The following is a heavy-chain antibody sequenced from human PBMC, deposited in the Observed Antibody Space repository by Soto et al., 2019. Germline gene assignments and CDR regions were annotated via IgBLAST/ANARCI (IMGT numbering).Heavy chain of an antibody. V-gene: IGHV4-39*01. D-gene: IGHD3-10*01. Sequence: ETLSLTCTVSGGSISSNRYYWGWIRQRPGKGLEWIGSIYYSGNTYYNPTLKSRVTISVDTSKNQFSLRLTSVTAADTAVYFCVDSYFHYYFAMDVWGQGTTVTVSS. J-gene: IGHJ6*02. CDR3: VDSYFHYYFAMDV. CDR2: IYYSGNT. CDR1: GGSISSNRYY.